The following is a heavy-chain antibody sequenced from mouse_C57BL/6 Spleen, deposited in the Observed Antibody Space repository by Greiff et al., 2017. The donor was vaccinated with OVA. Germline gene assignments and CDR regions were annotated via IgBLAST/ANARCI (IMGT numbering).Heavy chain of an antibody. CDR3: ARNGDYGAWFAY. J-gene: IGHJ3*01. CDR2: IWSGGST. D-gene: IGHD1-1*01. V-gene: IGHV2-2*01. Sequence: VQLKESGPGLVQPSQSLSITCTVSGFSLTSYGVHWVRQSPGKGLEWLGVIWSGGSTDYNAAFISRLSISKDNSKSQVFFKMNSLQADDTAIYYCARNGDYGAWFAYGGQGTLVTVSA. CDR1: GFSLTSYG.